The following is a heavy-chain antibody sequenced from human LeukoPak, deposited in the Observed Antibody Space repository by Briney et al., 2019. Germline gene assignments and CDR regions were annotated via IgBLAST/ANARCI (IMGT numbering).Heavy chain of an antibody. J-gene: IGHJ4*02. V-gene: IGHV4-59*08. D-gene: IGHD3-22*01. CDR2: IYYSGST. CDR1: GGSISSNY. Sequence: SETLSLTCTVSGGSISSNYWSWIRQPPGKGLEWIGYIYYSGSTNYNPSLKSRVTISVDPSKNQFSLSLDSVTAADTAVYYCASQLDDYYDSTGYYTGFIDYWGPGTLVTVSS. CDR3: ASQLDDYYDSTGYYTGFIDY.